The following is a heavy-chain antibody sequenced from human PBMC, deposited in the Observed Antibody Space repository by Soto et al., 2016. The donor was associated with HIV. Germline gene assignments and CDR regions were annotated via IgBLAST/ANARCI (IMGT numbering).Heavy chain of an antibody. CDR1: GFTFSTYA. Sequence: EVQLVESGGGLVQPGGSLRLSCAASGFTFSTYAMHWVRQAPGKGLEYVSAISDNGGKTYYASSVKGRFTVSRDNSKNTLFLQMGSLRAGDMAVYYCARAFGLGSTFDIWGQGTMVTVSS. CDR3: ARAFGLGSTFDI. CDR2: ISDNGGKT. J-gene: IGHJ3*02. V-gene: IGHV3-64*01. D-gene: IGHD3-16*01.